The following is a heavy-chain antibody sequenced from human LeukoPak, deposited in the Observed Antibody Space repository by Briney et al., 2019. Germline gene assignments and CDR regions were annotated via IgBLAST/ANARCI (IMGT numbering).Heavy chain of an antibody. CDR1: GYTFTSYD. J-gene: IGHJ4*02. D-gene: IGHD3-22*01. Sequence: ASVKVSCKASGYTFTSYDINWVRQATGQGLEWMGWMNPNSGNTGYAQKFQGRVTITRNTSISTAYMELSSLRSEDTAVYYCARDLRLSSGYLLYYFDYWGQGTLVTVSS. CDR3: ARDLRLSSGYLLYYFDY. V-gene: IGHV1-8*03. CDR2: MNPNSGNT.